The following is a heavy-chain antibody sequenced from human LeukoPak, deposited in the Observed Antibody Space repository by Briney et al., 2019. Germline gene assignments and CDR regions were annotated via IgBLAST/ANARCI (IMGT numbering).Heavy chain of an antibody. CDR2: ISDRGDDT. Sequence: SGGSLRLSCAASGFTFGNFAMTWVRQAPGKGLEWVAGISDRGDDTYYKDSVKGRVTISRDNSNNRLFLQMDNLRAEDTAVYYCARAIKVMVRGLIGGYIFDSWGQGTLVTVSS. V-gene: IGHV3-23*01. CDR1: GFTFGNFA. CDR3: ARAIKVMVRGLIGGYIFDS. J-gene: IGHJ4*02. D-gene: IGHD3-10*01.